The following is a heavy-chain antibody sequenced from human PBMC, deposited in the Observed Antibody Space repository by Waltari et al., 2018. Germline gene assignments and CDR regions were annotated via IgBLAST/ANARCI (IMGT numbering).Heavy chain of an antibody. CDR1: GGSFSGYY. J-gene: IGHJ4*02. CDR2: INHSGST. Sequence: QVQLQQWGAGLLTPSETLSLTCAVYGGSFSGYYWSWIRQPPGKGLEWIGEINHSGSTNYNPSLKSRVTISVDTSKNQFSLKLSSVTAADTAVYYCARNPVVPTRRQQLVPFDYWGQGTLVTVSS. V-gene: IGHV4-34*01. D-gene: IGHD6-13*01. CDR3: ARNPVVPTRRQQLVPFDY.